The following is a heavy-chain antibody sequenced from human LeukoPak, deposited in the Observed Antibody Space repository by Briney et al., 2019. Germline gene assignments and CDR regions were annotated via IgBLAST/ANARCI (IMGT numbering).Heavy chain of an antibody. V-gene: IGHV4-61*02. J-gene: IGHJ4*02. D-gene: IGHD6-6*01. CDR1: GGSISSGSYY. Sequence: PSETLSLTCTVSGGSISSGSYYWSWIRQPAGKGLEWIGRIYTSGSTNYNPSLKSRVTISVDTSKNQFSLKLSSVTAADTAVYYCARERPYSSSTDYWGQGTLVTVSS. CDR3: ARERPYSSSTDY. CDR2: IYTSGST.